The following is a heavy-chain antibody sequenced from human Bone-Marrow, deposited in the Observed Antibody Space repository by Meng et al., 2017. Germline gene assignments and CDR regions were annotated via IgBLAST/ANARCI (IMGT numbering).Heavy chain of an antibody. CDR2: INPSGGST. D-gene: IGHD4-17*01. V-gene: IGHV1-46*01. CDR3: ARVGFATVTTGPPADYGMDV. J-gene: IGHJ6*02. Sequence: ASVKVSCKASGYTFTSYYMHWVRQAPGQGREWMGIINPSGGSTSYAQKSQGRVTMTRDTSTSTVYMEVSSLRSEDTAVYYCARVGFATVTTGPPADYGMDVWGQGTTVTVSS. CDR1: GYTFTSYY.